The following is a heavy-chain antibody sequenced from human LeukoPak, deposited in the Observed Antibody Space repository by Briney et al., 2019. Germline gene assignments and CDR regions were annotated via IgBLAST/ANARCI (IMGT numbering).Heavy chain of an antibody. CDR3: ARDTVVVVADYYYYYMDA. V-gene: IGHV1-2*06. Sequence: ASVKVSCKASGYTFTGYYMHWVRQAPGQGLEWMGRINPNSGGTNYAQKFQGRVTMTRDTSISTAYMELSRLRSDDTAVYYCARDTVVVVADYYYYYMDAWGKGTTVTVSS. D-gene: IGHD2-15*01. CDR1: GYTFTGYY. CDR2: INPNSGGT. J-gene: IGHJ6*03.